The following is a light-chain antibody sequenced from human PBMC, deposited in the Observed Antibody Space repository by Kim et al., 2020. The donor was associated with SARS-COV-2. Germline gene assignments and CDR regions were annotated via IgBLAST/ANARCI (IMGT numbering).Light chain of an antibody. CDR2: TVT. Sequence: GQSITISCTGTSNDIGTYNYVSWFQQHPGKAPQLMIYTVTERPSGVSSRFSGSKSGNTASLTISGLQAEDEADYYCFSFTTAATWVFGGGTQLTVL. CDR3: FSFTTAATWV. V-gene: IGLV2-14*03. CDR1: SNDIGTYNY. J-gene: IGLJ3*02.